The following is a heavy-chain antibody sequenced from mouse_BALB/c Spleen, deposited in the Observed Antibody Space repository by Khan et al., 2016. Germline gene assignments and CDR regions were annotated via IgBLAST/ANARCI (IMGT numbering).Heavy chain of an antibody. Sequence: VQLQESGAELVRPGVSVKISCKGSGYTFTDYAMHWVKQSHAKSLEWIGVISTYYGDASYNQKFKGKATMTVDKSSSTAYMELARLTSEDSAIYYCARQLGLREGFAYWGQGTLVTVSA. D-gene: IGHD3-1*01. J-gene: IGHJ3*01. V-gene: IGHV1S137*01. CDR1: GYTFTDYA. CDR3: ARQLGLREGFAY. CDR2: ISTYYGDA.